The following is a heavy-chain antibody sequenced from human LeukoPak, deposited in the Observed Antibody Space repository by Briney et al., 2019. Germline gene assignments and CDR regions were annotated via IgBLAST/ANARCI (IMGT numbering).Heavy chain of an antibody. V-gene: IGHV1-18*01. CDR2: ISAYNGNT. CDR1: GYTFTSYG. D-gene: IGHD6-6*01. J-gene: IGHJ2*01. Sequence: ASVKVSCKASGYTFTSYGISWVRQAPGQGLEWMGWISAYNGNTNYAQKLQGRVTMTTDTSTSTAYMELRSLRSDDTAVYYCARYGIAARPVWYFDLWGRGTLVTVSS. CDR3: ARYGIAARPVWYFDL.